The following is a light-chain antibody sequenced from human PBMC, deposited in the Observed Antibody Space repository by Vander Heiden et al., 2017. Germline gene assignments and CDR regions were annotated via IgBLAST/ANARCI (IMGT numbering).Light chain of an antibody. J-gene: IGLJ3*02. CDR2: DNN. CDR1: SSNIGYNS. CDR3: GAWDSSLSVVL. Sequence: HSVPTQSPSVSAAPGQKDTISCSGGSSNIGYNSVSWYQQLPGTAPKFLIYDNNKRPSGIPDRFSGSKSGTSATLDITGLQTGDEAGYYCGAWDSSLSVVLFGGGTKLTVL. V-gene: IGLV1-51*01.